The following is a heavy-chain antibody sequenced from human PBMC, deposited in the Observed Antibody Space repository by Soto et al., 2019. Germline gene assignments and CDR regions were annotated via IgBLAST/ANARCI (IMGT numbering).Heavy chain of an antibody. CDR3: ARDGTKDADYYGMDV. CDR1: GYTFTSYY. J-gene: IGHJ6*02. D-gene: IGHD1-26*01. V-gene: IGHV1-46*01. CDR2: INPSGGST. Sequence: QVQLVQSGAEVKKPGASVKVSCKASGYTFTSYYMHWVRQAPGQGLEWMGIINPSGGSTSYAQKFQGRVTMTRDTSTSTVYMELSSPRSEDTAVYYCARDGTKDADYYGMDVWGQGTTVTVSS.